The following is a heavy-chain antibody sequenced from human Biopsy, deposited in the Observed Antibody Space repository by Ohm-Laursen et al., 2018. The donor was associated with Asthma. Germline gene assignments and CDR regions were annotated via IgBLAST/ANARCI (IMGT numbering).Heavy chain of an antibody. CDR1: GGSISSFY. V-gene: IGHV4-59*01. D-gene: IGHD6-19*01. Sequence: SETLFLTCSVYGGSISSFYWSWIRQSPEKGLEWMGYVYWTGSTNYNPSLKSRVTMSVDTSKNRMFLELTSVTAADTAIYYCVRAVRNEQWLAPFDYWGQGNLVIVSS. CDR2: VYWTGST. J-gene: IGHJ4*02. CDR3: VRAVRNEQWLAPFDY.